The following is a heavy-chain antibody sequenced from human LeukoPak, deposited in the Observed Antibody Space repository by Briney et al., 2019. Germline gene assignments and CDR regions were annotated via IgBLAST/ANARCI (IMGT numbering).Heavy chain of an antibody. CDR2: IKQDESEK. V-gene: IGHV3-7*03. J-gene: IGHJ4*02. Sequence: PGGSLRLSCVFSGFTFSNYWMSWVRQAPGKGLEWVANIKQDESEKHYVDSVKGRFTISRDNAKNSLYLQMNSLRAEDTAVYYCARQNTPHGNFDYWGQGTLVTVSS. D-gene: IGHD1-26*01. CDR3: ARQNTPHGNFDY. CDR1: GFTFSNYW.